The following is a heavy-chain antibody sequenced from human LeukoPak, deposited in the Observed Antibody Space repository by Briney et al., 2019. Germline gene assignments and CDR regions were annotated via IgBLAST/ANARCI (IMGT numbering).Heavy chain of an antibody. CDR3: ARDLYYYGSGSEISEDAFDI. J-gene: IGHJ3*02. CDR2: INHSGST. V-gene: IGHV4-34*01. CDR1: GGSFSGYY. D-gene: IGHD3-10*01. Sequence: PSETLSLTCAVYGGSFSGYYWSWIRQPPGKGLEWIGEINHSGSTNYNPSLKSRVTISVDTSKNQFSLKLSSVTAADTAVYYCARDLYYYGSGSEISEDAFDIWGQGTMVTVSS.